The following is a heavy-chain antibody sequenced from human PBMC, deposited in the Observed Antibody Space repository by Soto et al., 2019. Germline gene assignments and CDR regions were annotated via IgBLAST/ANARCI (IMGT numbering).Heavy chain of an antibody. D-gene: IGHD5-12*01. V-gene: IGHV1-24*01. J-gene: IGHJ4*02. CDR1: GYTLTELS. Sequence: GASVKVSCKVSGYTLTELSMHWVRQAPGKGLEWMGGFDPEDGETTYAQKFQGRVTMTEDTSTDTAYMELSSLRSEDTAVYYCATVGRIVATIQILFDYWGQGTLVTVSS. CDR2: FDPEDGET. CDR3: ATVGRIVATIQILFDY.